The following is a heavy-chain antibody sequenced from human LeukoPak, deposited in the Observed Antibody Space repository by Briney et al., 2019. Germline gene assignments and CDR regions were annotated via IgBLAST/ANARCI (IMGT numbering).Heavy chain of an antibody. CDR2: ISYDGSNK. CDR3: ASVSSSWYGMDV. D-gene: IGHD6-13*01. V-gene: IGHV3-30-3*01. J-gene: IGHJ6*02. Sequence: PGRSLRLSCAASGFTFSSYAMHWVRQAPGKGLEWVAVISYDGSNKYYADSVKGRFTISRDNSKNTLYPQMNSLRAEDTAVYYCASVSSSWYGMDVWGQGTTVTVSS. CDR1: GFTFSSYA.